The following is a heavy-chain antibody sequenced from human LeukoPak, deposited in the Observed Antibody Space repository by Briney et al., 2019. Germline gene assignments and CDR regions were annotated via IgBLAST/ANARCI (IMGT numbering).Heavy chain of an antibody. CDR2: VYTSGST. D-gene: IGHD3-10*01. J-gene: IGHJ5*02. CDR3: VRVDHYYGSRTLDNWFDP. V-gene: IGHV4-61*02. CDR1: GGSISSGSNY. Sequence: PSETLSLTCTVFGGSISSGSNYRSWIRQPAGKGLEWIGRVYTSGSTKYNPSLKSRVTISVDTSKNQFSLDLSSVTAADTAVYYCVRVDHYYGSRTLDNWFDPWGQGTLVTVSS.